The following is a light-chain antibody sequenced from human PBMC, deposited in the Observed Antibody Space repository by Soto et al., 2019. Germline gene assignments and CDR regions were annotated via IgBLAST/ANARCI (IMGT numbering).Light chain of an antibody. CDR2: EVG. V-gene: IGLV2-8*01. CDR3: SSFAGSNNLV. CDR1: SSDVGGYNY. Sequence: SALTQPPSASGSPGQSITISCTGTSSDVGGYNYVSWYQQHPGKAPKLMIYEVGQRPSGVPDRFSGSKSGNTASLTVSGLQAEDEADYYCSSFAGSNNLVFGGGTKLTVL. J-gene: IGLJ2*01.